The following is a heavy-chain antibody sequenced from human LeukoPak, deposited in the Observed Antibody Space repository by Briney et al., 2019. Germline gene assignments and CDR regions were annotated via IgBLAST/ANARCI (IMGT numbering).Heavy chain of an antibody. Sequence: ASVKVSCKASGYTFTSYGISWVRQAPGQGLEWMGWISAYNGNTNYAQKLQGRVTMTTDTSTSTAYMELRSLRSDDTAVYYCARGVVYYDSSGFYTSRVVDYWGQGTLVTVSS. CDR1: GYTFTSYG. V-gene: IGHV1-18*01. CDR3: ARGVVYYDSSGFYTSRVVDY. D-gene: IGHD3-22*01. J-gene: IGHJ4*02. CDR2: ISAYNGNT.